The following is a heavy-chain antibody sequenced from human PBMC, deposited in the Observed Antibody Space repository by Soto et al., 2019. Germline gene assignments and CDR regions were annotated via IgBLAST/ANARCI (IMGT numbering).Heavy chain of an antibody. D-gene: IGHD3-3*01. V-gene: IGHV1-2*02. CDR1: GYAFSAYY. Sequence: QVQLVQSGAEVKRPGASVKVSCQASGYAFSAYYIHWVRQAPGQGLEWMGWVNPHTGDSKYTEIFKGRVTLTSDTSTNTSYMDLTSLTSADTAVYYCARRHGARSNVFRSAFPLDFWGQETLVAVSS. CDR2: VNPHTGDS. CDR3: ARRHGARSNVFRSAFPLDF. J-gene: IGHJ4*01.